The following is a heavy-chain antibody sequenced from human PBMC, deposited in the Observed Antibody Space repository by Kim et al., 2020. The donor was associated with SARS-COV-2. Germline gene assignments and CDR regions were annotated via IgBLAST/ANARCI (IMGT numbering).Heavy chain of an antibody. CDR1: GGSISGYY. V-gene: IGHV4-59*01. D-gene: IGHD1-26*01. J-gene: IGHJ3*02. CDR3: ARDRLGGSSGAFDI. Sequence: SETLSLTCTVSGGSISGYYWNWIRQPPGKGLEWIGYIYYSGSTNYNPSLKSRVTISVDTSKNQFSLKLSSVTAADTAVYYCARDRLGGSSGAFDIWGQGTMVTVSS. CDR2: IYYSGST.